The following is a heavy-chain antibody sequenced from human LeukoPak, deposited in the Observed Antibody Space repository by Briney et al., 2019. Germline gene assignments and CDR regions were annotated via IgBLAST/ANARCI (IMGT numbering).Heavy chain of an antibody. J-gene: IGHJ3*02. D-gene: IGHD3-10*01. CDR2: IKQDGSEK. CDR1: GFTFSDYD. Sequence: SGGSLRLSCAASGFTFSDYDMSWVRQAPGKGLEWVANIKQDGSEKHYVDSVKGRFTISRDNAKNSLYLEMNSLRGEDTAVYYCGRVRGSSAAYDIWGQGTMVTVSS. V-gene: IGHV3-7*04. CDR3: GRVRGSSAAYDI.